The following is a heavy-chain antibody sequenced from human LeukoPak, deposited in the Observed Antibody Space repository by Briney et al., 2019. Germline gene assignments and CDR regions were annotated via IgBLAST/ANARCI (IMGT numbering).Heavy chain of an antibody. D-gene: IGHD2-21*02. V-gene: IGHV3-30*18. Sequence: GGSLRLSCAASGFTFNNYGLHWVRQAPGKGLEWVTLISHDGNNEYYADSVKGRFATSRDDSKNTLYLQMNSLRAEDTAVYYCAKDPSLRVTLPIWGQGTLVTVSS. CDR1: GFTFNNYG. CDR2: ISHDGNNE. CDR3: AKDPSLRVTLPI. J-gene: IGHJ4*02.